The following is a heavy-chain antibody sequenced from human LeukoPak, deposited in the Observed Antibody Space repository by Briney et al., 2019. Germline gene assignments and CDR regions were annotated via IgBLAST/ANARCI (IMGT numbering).Heavy chain of an antibody. CDR2: INHSGST. CDR3: ARDLRGTHVLLWFGELLRYYYGMDV. V-gene: IGHV4-34*01. J-gene: IGHJ6*04. Sequence: SETLSLTCAVYGGSFSGYYWSWIRQPPGKGPEWIGEINHSGSTNYNPSLKSRVTISVDTSKNQFSLKLSSVTAADTAVYYCARDLRGTHVLLWFGELLRYYYGMDVWGKGTTVTVSS. D-gene: IGHD3-10*01. CDR1: GGSFSGYY.